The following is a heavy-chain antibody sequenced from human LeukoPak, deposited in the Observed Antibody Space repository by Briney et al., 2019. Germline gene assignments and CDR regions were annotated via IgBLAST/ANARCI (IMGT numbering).Heavy chain of an antibody. Sequence: SETLSLTCTVSGGSMSSYYWSWIRQPPGKGLEWIGYIYYSGSTNYNPSLKSRVTISVDTSKNQFSLKLSSVTAADTAVYYCALIGGNYYYGMDVWGQGTTVTVSS. CDR1: GGSMSSYY. CDR3: ALIGGNYYYGMDV. V-gene: IGHV4-59*01. D-gene: IGHD3-3*01. CDR2: IYYSGST. J-gene: IGHJ6*02.